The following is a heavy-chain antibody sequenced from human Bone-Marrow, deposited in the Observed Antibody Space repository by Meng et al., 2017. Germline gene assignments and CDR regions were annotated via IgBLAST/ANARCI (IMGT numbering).Heavy chain of an antibody. V-gene: IGHV4-61*01. CDR2: IYYSGST. J-gene: IGHJ4*02. CDR1: GGSVSSGSYY. D-gene: IGHD6-19*01. Sequence: SESLSLTCTVSGGSVSSGSYYWSWIRQPPGKGLEWIGYIYYSGSTNYNPSLKSRVTISVDTSKNQFSLKLSSVTAADTAVYYCHAVAGLFDYWGQGTLVTVSS. CDR3: HAVAGLFDY.